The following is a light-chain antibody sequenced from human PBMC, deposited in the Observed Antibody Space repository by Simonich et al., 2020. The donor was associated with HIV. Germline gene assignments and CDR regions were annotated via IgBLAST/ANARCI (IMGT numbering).Light chain of an antibody. V-gene: IGLV2-14*01. J-gene: IGLJ3*02. CDR1: SSDVGGYNY. CDR3: QSYDNTNLWV. Sequence: QSALTQPASVSGSPGQSITISCTGTSSDVGGYNYVSWYQQHPGKAPKLMIYDVSKRPSGVSNRFSGSKSGNTASLTISGLKTEDEADYYCQSYDNTNLWVFGGGTKLTVL. CDR2: DVS.